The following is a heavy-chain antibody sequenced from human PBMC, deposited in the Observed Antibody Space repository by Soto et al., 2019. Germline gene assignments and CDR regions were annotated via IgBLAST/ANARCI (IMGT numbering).Heavy chain of an antibody. V-gene: IGHV1-2*04. Sequence: ASVKVSCKASGYTFTGYYMHWVRQAPGQGLEWMGWINPNSGGTNYAQKFQGWVTMTRDTFISTAYMELSRLRSDDTAVYYCARHYSSGWSRKYYFDYWGQGTLVTVSS. J-gene: IGHJ4*02. CDR2: INPNSGGT. CDR3: ARHYSSGWSRKYYFDY. CDR1: GYTFTGYY. D-gene: IGHD6-19*01.